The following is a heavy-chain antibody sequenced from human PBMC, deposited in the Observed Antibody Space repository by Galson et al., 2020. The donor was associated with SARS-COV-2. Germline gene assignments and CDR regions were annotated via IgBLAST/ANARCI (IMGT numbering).Heavy chain of an antibody. Sequence: GGSLRLSCAASGFTFSSYSMNWVRQAPGKGLEWVSSTSSSSSYIYYADSVKGRFTISRDNAKNSLYLQMNSLRAEDTAVYYCAREQWRNYGMDVWGQGTTVNVSS. CDR1: GFTFSSYS. CDR2: TSSSSSYI. CDR3: AREQWRNYGMDV. V-gene: IGHV3-21*01. D-gene: IGHD6-19*01. J-gene: IGHJ6*01.